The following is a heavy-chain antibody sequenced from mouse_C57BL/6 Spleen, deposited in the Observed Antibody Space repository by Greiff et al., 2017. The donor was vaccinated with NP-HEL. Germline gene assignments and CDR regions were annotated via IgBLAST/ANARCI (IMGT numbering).Heavy chain of an antibody. V-gene: IGHV5-4*01. D-gene: IGHD3-1*01. J-gene: IGHJ1*03. CDR2: ISDGGSYT. CDR3: ARDRDDWYFDV. CDR1: GFTFSSYA. Sequence: EVQRVESGGGLVKPGGSLKLSCAASGFTFSSYAMSWVRQTPEKRLEWVATISDGGSYTYYPDNVKGRFTISRDNAKNNLYLQMSHLKSEDTAMYYCARDRDDWYFDVWGTGTTVTVSS.